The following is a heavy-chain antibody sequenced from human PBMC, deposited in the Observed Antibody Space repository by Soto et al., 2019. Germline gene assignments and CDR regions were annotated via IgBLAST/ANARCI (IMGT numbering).Heavy chain of an antibody. CDR1: GGSISNHY. Sequence: QVQLQESGPGLVKPSETLSLTCSVSGGSISNHYWSWIRQPPGKGLEWIGYIYYNGNTNYNPSLKRRVTMSVDTSRNQISLQLTTVTAADTAVYYCTRDNWYSEYWGQGTLVTVS. CDR3: TRDNWYSEY. D-gene: IGHD1-20*01. CDR2: IYYNGNT. J-gene: IGHJ4*02. V-gene: IGHV4-59*11.